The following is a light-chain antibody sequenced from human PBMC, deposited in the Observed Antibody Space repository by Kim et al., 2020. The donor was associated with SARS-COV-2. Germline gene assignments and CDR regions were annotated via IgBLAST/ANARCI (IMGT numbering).Light chain of an antibody. J-gene: IGLJ2*01. Sequence: ALGKTVRITCQGDSLRSYYAGWYQQKPGQAPVLVIYGKNNRPSGIPDRFSGSSSGNTASLTITGAQAEDEADYYCNSRDSSGNHVVFGGGTQLTVL. CDR3: NSRDSSGNHVV. CDR2: GKN. V-gene: IGLV3-19*01. CDR1: SLRSYY.